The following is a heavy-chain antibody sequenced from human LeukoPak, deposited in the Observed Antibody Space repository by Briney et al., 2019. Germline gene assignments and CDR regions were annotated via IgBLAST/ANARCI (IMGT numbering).Heavy chain of an antibody. D-gene: IGHD1-1*01. Sequence: PSETLSLTCAVYGGSFSGYYWSWIRQPPGKGLEWIGEINHSGSTNYNPSLKRRVTISLDTSKNQFSLKLSSVTAADTAVYYCARGLPNWNVYRNYYYYYMDVWGKGTTVTVSS. V-gene: IGHV4-34*01. J-gene: IGHJ6*03. CDR2: INHSGST. CDR3: ARGLPNWNVYRNYYYYYMDV. CDR1: GGSFSGYY.